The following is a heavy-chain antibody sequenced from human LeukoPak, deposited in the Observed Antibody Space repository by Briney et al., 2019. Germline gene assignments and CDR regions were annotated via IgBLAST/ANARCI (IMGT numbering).Heavy chain of an antibody. Sequence: PGGSLALSCAASGFTFSSYEMNWVRQAPGKGLEWVSRINSDGSSTSYSDSVKGRFTISRDNAKNTLYLQMNSLRAEDTAVYYCASGSGNLAGWGQGTLVTVSS. CDR2: INSDGSST. CDR3: ASGSGNLAG. CDR1: GFTFSSYE. J-gene: IGHJ4*02. D-gene: IGHD1-1*01. V-gene: IGHV3-74*01.